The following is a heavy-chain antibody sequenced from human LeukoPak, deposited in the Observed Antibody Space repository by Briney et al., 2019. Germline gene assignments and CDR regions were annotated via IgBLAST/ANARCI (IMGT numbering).Heavy chain of an antibody. CDR1: GGTFSSCA. J-gene: IGHJ4*02. V-gene: IGHV1-69*05. Sequence: VASVKVSCKASGGTFSSCAISWVRQAPGQGLEWMGGIIPIFGTANYAQKLQGRVTMTTDTSTSTAYMELRSLRSDDTAVYYCAGTDYNWNDLVTIDYWGQGTLVTVSS. D-gene: IGHD1-20*01. CDR3: AGTDYNWNDLVTIDY. CDR2: IIPIFGTA.